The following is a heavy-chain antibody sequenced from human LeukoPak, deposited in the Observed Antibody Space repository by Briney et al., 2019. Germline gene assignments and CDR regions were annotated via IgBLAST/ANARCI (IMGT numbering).Heavy chain of an antibody. V-gene: IGHV4-59*01. CDR1: GGSISSYY. CDR2: IYYSGST. Sequence: RTSETLSLTCTVSGGSISSYYWSWIRQPPGKGLEWIGYIYYSGSTNYNPSLKSRVTISVDTSKNQFSLKLSSVTAADTAVYYCARSRYSYGSTSFDYWGQGTLVTVSS. J-gene: IGHJ4*02. CDR3: ARSRYSYGSTSFDY. D-gene: IGHD5-18*01.